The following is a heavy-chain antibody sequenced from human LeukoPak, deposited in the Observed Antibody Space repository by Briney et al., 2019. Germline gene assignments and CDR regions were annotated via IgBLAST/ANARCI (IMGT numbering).Heavy chain of an antibody. CDR1: GFTFSSYA. Sequence: PGGSLRLSCAASGFTFSSYAMSWVRQAPGKGLEWVSNISGSGGATYYADSVKGRFTISRDNSKYTLYLQMNSLRAEDTAVYYCVKGGSYSDHYFDYWGQGTLVTVSS. CDR3: VKGGSYSDHYFDY. J-gene: IGHJ4*02. CDR2: ISGSGGAT. D-gene: IGHD5-12*01. V-gene: IGHV3-23*01.